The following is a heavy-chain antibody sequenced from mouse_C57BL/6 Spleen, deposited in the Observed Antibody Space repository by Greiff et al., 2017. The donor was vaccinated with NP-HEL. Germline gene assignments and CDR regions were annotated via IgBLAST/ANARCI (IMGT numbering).Heavy chain of an antibody. CDR3: ARAGLLRYFDV. V-gene: IGHV5-15*01. J-gene: IGHJ1*03. CDR1: GFTFSDYG. D-gene: IGHD2-10*01. CDR2: ISNLAYSI. Sequence: EVMLVESGGGLVQPGGSLKLSCAASGFTFSDYGMAWARQAPRKGPEWVAFISNLAYSIYYADTVTGRFTISRENAKNTLYLEMSSLRSEDTAMYYCARAGLLRYFDVWGTGTTVTVSS.